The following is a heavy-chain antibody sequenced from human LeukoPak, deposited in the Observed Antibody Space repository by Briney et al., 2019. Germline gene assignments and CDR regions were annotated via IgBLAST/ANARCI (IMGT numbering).Heavy chain of an antibody. J-gene: IGHJ3*02. CDR2: IYTSGNT. CDR3: ARGSLSRDGFNYPFDI. D-gene: IGHD5-24*01. CDR1: GGSMSDFH. V-gene: IGHV4-4*07. Sequence: SETLPLTCTVSGGSMSDFHGSGLRQPAGRRREWIGRIYTSGNTNYNPSLKSRVTMSVDACKNQFSLKLSSVTAADTAVYYCARGSLSRDGFNYPFDIWGEGTMVSVSS.